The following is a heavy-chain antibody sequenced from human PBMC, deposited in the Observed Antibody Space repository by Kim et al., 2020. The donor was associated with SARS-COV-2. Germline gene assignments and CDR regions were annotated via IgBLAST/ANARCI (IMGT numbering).Heavy chain of an antibody. D-gene: IGHD3-22*01. J-gene: IGHJ4*02. Sequence: ADSVKGRFTITRDNAKNSLYLQMNSLRAEDTAVYYCASVSSMIVVVTRDYWGQGTLVTVSS. V-gene: IGHV3-11*01. CDR3: ASVSSMIVVVTRDY.